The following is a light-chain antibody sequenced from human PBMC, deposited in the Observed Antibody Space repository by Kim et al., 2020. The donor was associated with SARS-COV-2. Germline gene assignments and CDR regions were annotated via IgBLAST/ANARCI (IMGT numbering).Light chain of an antibody. V-gene: IGLV3-9*01. J-gene: IGLJ3*02. CDR2: RDN. CDR3: QVWDSSSGV. CDR1: NIEDKN. Sequence: SGALGQTARITCGGNNIEDKNVHWYQRKPGQAPVLVIYRDNKRPSEISDRFSGSNSGNTATLTISRAQAGDEADYYCQVWDSSSGVFGGGTKVTVL.